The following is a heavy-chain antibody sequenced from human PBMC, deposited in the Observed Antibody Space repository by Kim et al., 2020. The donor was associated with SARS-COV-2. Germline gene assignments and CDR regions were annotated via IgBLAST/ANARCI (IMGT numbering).Heavy chain of an antibody. CDR2: ISYDGRNK. D-gene: IGHD6-19*01. J-gene: IGHJ6*02. CDR1: GFTFSRYG. V-gene: IGHV3-30*18. Sequence: GGSLRLSCAASGFTFSRYGMHWVRQAPGKGLEWVAVISYDGRNKNYADSVKGRFTISRDNSTNTLYLQMNSLRAEDTAVYYCAKDLVGYSSGWNYYYYGMDVWGQGTTVTVSS. CDR3: AKDLVGYSSGWNYYYYGMDV.